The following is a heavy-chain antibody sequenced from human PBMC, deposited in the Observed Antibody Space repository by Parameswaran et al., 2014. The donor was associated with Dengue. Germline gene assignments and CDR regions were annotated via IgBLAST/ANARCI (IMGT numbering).Heavy chain of an antibody. V-gene: IGHV1-46*01. CDR2: INPSRGST. J-gene: IGHJ3*02. CDR3: AREGNTVMVIGDAFDI. D-gene: IGHD5-18*01. Sequence: WVRQAPGQGLEWMGIINPSRGSTTYAQKFQGRVTMTRDTSTSTVYMELSSLRSEDTAMYYCAREGNTVMVIGDAFDIWGQGTMVTVSS.